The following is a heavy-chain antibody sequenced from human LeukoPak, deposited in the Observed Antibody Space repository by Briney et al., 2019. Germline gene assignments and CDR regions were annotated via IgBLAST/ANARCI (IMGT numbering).Heavy chain of an antibody. J-gene: IGHJ4*02. V-gene: IGHV4-59*01. CDR2: IYYSGST. CDR1: DGSISSYC. D-gene: IGHD6-19*01. CDR3: ASYSSGKGFDY. Sequence: SETLSLTSTVSDGSISSYCWSWIRQPPGKGLEWIGYIYYSGSTNYNPSLKSRVTISVDTSKNQFSLKLSSVTAADTAVYYCASYSSGKGFDYWGQGTLVTVSS.